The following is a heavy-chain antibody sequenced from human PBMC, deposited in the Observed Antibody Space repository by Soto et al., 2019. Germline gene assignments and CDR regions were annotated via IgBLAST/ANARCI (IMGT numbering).Heavy chain of an antibody. CDR1: GFIFSNYA. V-gene: IGHV3-23*01. CDR3: AKSQSSLYYMDV. J-gene: IGHJ6*03. CDR2: FGGSGGT. Sequence: EVQVLESGGGLVQPGGCLRLSCVGSGFIFSNYAMAWVRQAPGKGLEWVSGFGGSGGTYYADSVKGRYTISRDNSKNTLYLQMNSLRVEVTAVYYCAKSQSSLYYMDVWGKGTAVTVSS.